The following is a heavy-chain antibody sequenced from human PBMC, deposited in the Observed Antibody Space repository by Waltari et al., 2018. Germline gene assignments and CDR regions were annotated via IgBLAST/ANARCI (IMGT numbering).Heavy chain of an antibody. V-gene: IGHV4-59*01. CDR3: ARAPVQYDYIWGSYRAGWFDP. Sequence: QVQLQESGPGLVKPSETLSLTCTVSGGSISSYYWSWIRQPPGKGLAWIAYIYYSGSTNYNPSLKSRVTISVDTSKYQFSLKLSSVTAADTAVYYCARAPVQYDYIWGSYRAGWFDPWGQGTLVTVSS. D-gene: IGHD3-16*02. J-gene: IGHJ5*02. CDR1: GGSISSYY. CDR2: IYYSGST.